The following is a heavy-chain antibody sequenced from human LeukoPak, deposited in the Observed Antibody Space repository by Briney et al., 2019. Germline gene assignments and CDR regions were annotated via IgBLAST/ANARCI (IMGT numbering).Heavy chain of an antibody. CDR2: IYYSGST. CDR3: ARLIVSGSYWLDP. V-gene: IGHV4-59*08. CDR1: GGSISSYY. Sequence: PSETLSLTCTVSGGSISSYYWSWIRQPPGKGLEWIGYIYYSGSTNYNPSLKSRVTISVDTSKNQFPLKLSSVTAADTAVYYCARLIVSGSYWLDPWGQGTLVTVSS. D-gene: IGHD1-26*01. J-gene: IGHJ5*02.